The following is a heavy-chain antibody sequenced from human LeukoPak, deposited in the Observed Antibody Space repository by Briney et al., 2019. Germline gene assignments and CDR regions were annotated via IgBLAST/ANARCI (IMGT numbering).Heavy chain of an antibody. CDR3: ASVRKWGFGELHY. V-gene: IGHV4-39*07. D-gene: IGHD3-10*01. CDR2: IYYSGST. Sequence: PSETLSLTCTVSGGSISSSSYYWGWIRQPPGKGLEWIGSIYYSGSTYYNPSLKSRVTISVDTSKNQFSLKLSSVTAADTAVYYCASVRKWGFGELHYWGQGTLVTVSS. J-gene: IGHJ4*02. CDR1: GGSISSSSYY.